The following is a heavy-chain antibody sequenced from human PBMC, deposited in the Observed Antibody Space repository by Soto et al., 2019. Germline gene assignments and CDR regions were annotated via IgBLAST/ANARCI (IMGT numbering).Heavy chain of an antibody. CDR2: ISYDGSNK. CDR3: AKDHVGSYYDFWSGYYTDP. J-gene: IGHJ5*02. V-gene: IGHV3-30*18. CDR1: ALTFSSYG. Sequence: QPGGSLRLSWAASALTFSSYGMHWVRQAPGKGLEWVAVISYDGSNKYYADCVKGRFTISRDNSRNTLYLQMISLRDEDTDVYYCAKDHVGSYYDFWSGYYTDPWRQGTLVTVSS. D-gene: IGHD3-3*01.